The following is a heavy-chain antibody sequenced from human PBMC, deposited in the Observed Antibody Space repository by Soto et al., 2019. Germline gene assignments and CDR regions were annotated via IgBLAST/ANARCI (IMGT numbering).Heavy chain of an antibody. Sequence: QVQLVQSGAEVKTPGSSLKVSCKVSGSRFSNYVISWVRQAPGHGLEWLGRIIPIFNSTKYAQSFQGRVTITADKSTSTASLELSSLRSEDTAVYYCASTKYDSSAYYYWYLGLWGRGTLVTVSS. J-gene: IGHJ2*01. D-gene: IGHD3-22*01. CDR2: IIPIFNST. V-gene: IGHV1-69*06. CDR1: GSRFSNYV. CDR3: ASTKYDSSAYYYWYLGL.